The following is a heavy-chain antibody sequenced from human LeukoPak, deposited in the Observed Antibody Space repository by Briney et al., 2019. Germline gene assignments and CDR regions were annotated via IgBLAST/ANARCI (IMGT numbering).Heavy chain of an antibody. Sequence: GGSLRLSCAASGFTFNSYSMNWVRQAPGKGLEWVSSISSSSSYIYYADSVKGRFTISRDNAKNSLYLQMNSLRAEDTAVYYCARDSTIVGATSSDYWGQGTLVTVSS. CDR3: ARDSTIVGATSSDY. D-gene: IGHD1-26*01. V-gene: IGHV3-21*01. CDR2: ISSSSSYI. J-gene: IGHJ4*02. CDR1: GFTFNSYS.